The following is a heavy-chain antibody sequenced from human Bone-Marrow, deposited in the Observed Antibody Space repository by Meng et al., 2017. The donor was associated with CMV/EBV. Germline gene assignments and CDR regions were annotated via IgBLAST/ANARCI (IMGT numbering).Heavy chain of an antibody. D-gene: IGHD1-26*01. CDR1: GFTFSSYG. J-gene: IGHJ6*02. CDR3: AKEDRYSGSYYDHYGMDV. V-gene: IGHV3-33*06. CDR2: IWYDGSNK. Sequence: LSLTCAASGFTFSSYGMHWVRQAPGKGLEWVAVIWYDGSNKYYADSVKGRFTISRDNSKNTLYLQMNSLRAEDTAVYYCAKEDRYSGSYYDHYGMDVWGQGTTVTVSS.